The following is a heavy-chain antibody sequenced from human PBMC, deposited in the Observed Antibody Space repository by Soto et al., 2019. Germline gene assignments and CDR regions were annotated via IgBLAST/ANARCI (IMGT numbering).Heavy chain of an antibody. CDR3: ARDLPDYPNWFDP. J-gene: IGHJ5*02. CDR1: GGSISSGGYY. V-gene: IGHV4-31*03. D-gene: IGHD3-10*01. CDR2: ICYSGST. Sequence: PSETLSLTCTVSGGSISSGGYYWSWIRQHPGKGLEWIGYICYSGSTYYNPSFKSRVTISVDTSKNQFSLKLSSVTAADTAVYYCARDLPDYPNWFDPWGQGTLVTVSS.